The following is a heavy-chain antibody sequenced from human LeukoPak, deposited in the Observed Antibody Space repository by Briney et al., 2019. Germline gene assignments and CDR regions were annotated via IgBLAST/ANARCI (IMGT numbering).Heavy chain of an antibody. Sequence: ASVKVSCKASGYIFNDYYIQWVRQAPGQGLEWMGWINPNSGGTNYAQKFQGRVTMTRDTSISTAYMELSRLRSDDTAVYYCAREGLDSSGWYSEGYWGQGTLVTVSS. CDR3: AREGLDSSGWYSEGY. V-gene: IGHV1-2*02. CDR1: GYIFNDYY. J-gene: IGHJ4*02. CDR2: INPNSGGT. D-gene: IGHD6-19*01.